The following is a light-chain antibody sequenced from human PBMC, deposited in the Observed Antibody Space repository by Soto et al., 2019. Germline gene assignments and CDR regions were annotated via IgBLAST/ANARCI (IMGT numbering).Light chain of an antibody. CDR3: QHYGGLWT. CDR1: QSISNR. J-gene: IGKJ1*01. Sequence: DIQMTQSPSTLSASVGDRVTITCRASQSISNRLAWYQQKPGKAPKVLIYDASSLESGVPSRFSGSGSATEFILTISSLQHDDVATYHCQHYGGLWTFGQGTKVEIK. V-gene: IGKV1-5*01. CDR2: DAS.